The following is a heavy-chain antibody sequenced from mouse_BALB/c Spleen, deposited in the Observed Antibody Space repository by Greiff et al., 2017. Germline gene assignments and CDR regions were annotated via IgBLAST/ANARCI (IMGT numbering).Heavy chain of an antibody. J-gene: IGHJ4*01. D-gene: IGHD2-14*01. Sequence: QVQLQQPGAELVKPGASVKLSCKASGYTFTSYWMHWVKQRHGQGLEGSGAINPSNGRTNYNEKFKSKATLTVDKSSSTAYMQLSSLTSEESAVYYCARRVRSYAMDYWGQGTSVTVSS. CDR3: ARRVRSYAMDY. CDR1: GYTFTSYW. CDR2: INPSNGRT. V-gene: IGHV1S81*02.